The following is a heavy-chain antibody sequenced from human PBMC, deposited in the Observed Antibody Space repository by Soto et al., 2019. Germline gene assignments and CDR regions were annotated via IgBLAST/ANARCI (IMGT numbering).Heavy chain of an antibody. CDR3: AKDEDITIFGVVTNYGMAV. V-gene: IGHV3-30*18. D-gene: IGHD3-3*01. CDR2: ISYDGSNK. J-gene: IGHJ6*02. Sequence: GGSLRLSCAASGFTFSSYGMHWVRQAPGKGLEWVAVISYDGSNKYYADSVKGRFTISRDNSKNTLYLQMNSLRAEDTAVYYCAKDEDITIFGVVTNYGMAVWGQGTTVTVSS. CDR1: GFTFSSYG.